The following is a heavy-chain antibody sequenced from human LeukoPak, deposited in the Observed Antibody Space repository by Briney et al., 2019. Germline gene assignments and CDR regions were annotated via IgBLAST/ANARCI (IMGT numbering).Heavy chain of an antibody. CDR2: LSGSGAGT. CDR3: AKAELGVDTFFDY. J-gene: IGHJ4*02. D-gene: IGHD3-3*01. CDR1: GFTFSTYA. Sequence: GGSLRLSCAASGFTFSTYAMHWVRQAPGKGLEWVATLSGSGAGTYYSDSVQGRFTISRDNSKRTLFLQMNSLRAEDTAFYYCAKAELGVDTFFDYWGQGTLVTVSS. V-gene: IGHV3-23*01.